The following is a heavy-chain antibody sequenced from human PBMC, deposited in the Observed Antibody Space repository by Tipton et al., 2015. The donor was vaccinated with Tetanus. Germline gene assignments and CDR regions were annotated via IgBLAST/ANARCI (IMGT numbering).Heavy chain of an antibody. Sequence: SLRLSCAASTFTFGSWNMHWVRQGPGKGLEWVSSISSSGAYIYYADSVKGRFTISRDNAKNSLYLQMNSLRAADTATYFCARDDGGAYGFPIESWGQGALVTVSS. J-gene: IGHJ4*02. CDR3: ARDDGGAYGFPIES. CDR2: ISSSGAYI. D-gene: IGHD4-17*01. V-gene: IGHV3-21*01. CDR1: TFTFGSWN.